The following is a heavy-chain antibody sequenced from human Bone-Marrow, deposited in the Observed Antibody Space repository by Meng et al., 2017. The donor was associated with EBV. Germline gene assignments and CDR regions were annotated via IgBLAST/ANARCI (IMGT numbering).Heavy chain of an antibody. Sequence: RLQGGAEVMTAGASLKILFWTSWGTSISDSVSRGRHAPGRGLVWMGGLIPIAGAPHYSQKFLGGVTITADESTSTHYMELSNLRSDDTAMYYCASESGGGFTPDYWGQGTLVTVSS. J-gene: IGHJ4*02. V-gene: IGHV1-69*01. CDR2: LIPIAGAP. CDR1: WGTSISDS. CDR3: ASESGGGFTPDY. D-gene: IGHD3-10*01.